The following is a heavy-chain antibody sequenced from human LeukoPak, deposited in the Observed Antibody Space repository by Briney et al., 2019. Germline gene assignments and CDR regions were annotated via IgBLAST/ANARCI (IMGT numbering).Heavy chain of an antibody. CDR2: IYISVST. Sequence: SDTLSLTCTVSGGSISSYYGSWLPQPAGKGLEWVGRIYISVSTNYNPALKSRVTMSVDTSKNQFSLKLSSVTAADTAVYYCARDRGSWNDDGFDYWGQGTLVTVSS. D-gene: IGHD1-1*01. J-gene: IGHJ4*02. CDR3: ARDRGSWNDDGFDY. V-gene: IGHV4-4*07. CDR1: GGSISSYY.